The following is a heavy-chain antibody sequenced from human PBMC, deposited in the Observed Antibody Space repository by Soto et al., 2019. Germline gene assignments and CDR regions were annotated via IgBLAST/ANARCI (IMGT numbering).Heavy chain of an antibody. CDR1: GFTFSSYA. CDR2: ISGSGGST. D-gene: IGHD3-16*01. CDR3: AKDTFWAASLGDY. J-gene: IGHJ4*02. V-gene: IGHV3-23*01. Sequence: EVQLLESGGGLVQPGGSLRLSCAASGFTFSSYAMSWVRQAPGKGLEWVSAISGSGGSTYYADSVKGRFTISRDNSKNTLYLEMNSLRAEDTAVYYGAKDTFWAASLGDYWGQGTLVTVSS.